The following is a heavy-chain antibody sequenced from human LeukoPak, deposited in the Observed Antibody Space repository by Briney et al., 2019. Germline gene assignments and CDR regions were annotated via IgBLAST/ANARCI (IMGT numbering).Heavy chain of an antibody. Sequence: PGGSLRLSCAASGFTFSSYAMSWVRQAPGKGLEWVSAISGSGGSTYYADSVKGRFTISRDNSKNTLYLQMNSLRAEDTAVYYCAKGGQDFGVVIISPFDYWGQGTLVTVSS. CDR1: GFTFSSYA. J-gene: IGHJ4*02. CDR2: ISGSGGST. V-gene: IGHV3-23*01. CDR3: AKGGQDFGVVIISPFDY. D-gene: IGHD3-3*01.